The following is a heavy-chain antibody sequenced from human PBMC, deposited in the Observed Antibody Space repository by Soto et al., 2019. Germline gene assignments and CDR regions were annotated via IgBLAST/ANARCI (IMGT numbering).Heavy chain of an antibody. CDR1: GGSISSYY. V-gene: IGHV4-59*01. D-gene: IGHD1-20*01. CDR2: IYYSGST. CDR3: ARAPYNWNPGWFDP. J-gene: IGHJ5*02. Sequence: SETLSLTCTVSGGSISSYYWSWIRQPPGKGLEWIGYIYYSGSTNYNPSLKSRVTISVDTSKNQFSLKLSSVTAADTAVYYCARAPYNWNPGWFDPWGQGTLVTVSS.